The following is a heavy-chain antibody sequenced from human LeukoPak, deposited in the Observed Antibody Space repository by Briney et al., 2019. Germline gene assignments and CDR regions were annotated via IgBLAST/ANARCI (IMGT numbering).Heavy chain of an antibody. V-gene: IGHV4-59*01. D-gene: IGHD2-21*02. J-gene: IGHJ4*02. CDR1: GGSISTYY. CDR2: IYYSGST. CDR3: ARSQAYCGGDCYSSRGYSDY. Sequence: SETLSLTCTVSGGSISTYYWTWIRQPPGKGLEYIGYIYYSGSTNYNPSLTSRVTLSVDTSKNQFSLKLNSVTAADTAVYYCARSQAYCGGDCYSSRGYSDYWGQGTLVTVSS.